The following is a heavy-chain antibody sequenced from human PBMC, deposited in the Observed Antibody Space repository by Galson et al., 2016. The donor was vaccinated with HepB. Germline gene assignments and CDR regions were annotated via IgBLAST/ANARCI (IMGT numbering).Heavy chain of an antibody. D-gene: IGHD2-2*01. CDR2: ISYDGSNK. V-gene: IGHV3-30*18. J-gene: IGHJ4*02. CDR3: AKDGRIYCSSASCHDHFHY. Sequence: SLRLSCAASGFTFSSYGVHWVRQAPGKGLEWVAFISYDGSNKKYADSVKGRFTISRDNSKKTLYLQMNSMKAEDTAVYYCAKDGRIYCSSASCHDHFHYLGQGTLVTVSS. CDR1: GFTFSSYG.